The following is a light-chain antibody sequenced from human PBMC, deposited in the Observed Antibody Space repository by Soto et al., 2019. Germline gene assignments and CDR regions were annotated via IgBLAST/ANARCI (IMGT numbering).Light chain of an antibody. CDR3: HQYSNWPPWT. CDR2: GAS. Sequence: EIVMTQSPVTLSVSPGERATLSCRASQSVAVKLAWYQQKPGQAPRLLIYGASTRAADIPARFSGSGSGTEFTLTISSLQSEDFAVYYCHQYSNWPPWTFGQGTKVEV. CDR1: QSVAVK. J-gene: IGKJ1*01. V-gene: IGKV3-15*01.